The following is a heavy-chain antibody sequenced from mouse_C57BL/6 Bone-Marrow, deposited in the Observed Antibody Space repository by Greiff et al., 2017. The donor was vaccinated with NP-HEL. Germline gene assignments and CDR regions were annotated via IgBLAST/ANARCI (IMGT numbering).Heavy chain of an antibody. CDR2: IYPRSGNT. CDR1: GYTFTSYG. D-gene: IGHD1-1*01. J-gene: IGHJ4*01. V-gene: IGHV1-81*01. CDR3: ARDYYGSRRDAMDY. Sequence: VQVVESGAELARPGASVKLSCKASGYTFTSYGISWVKQRTGQGLEWIGEIYPRSGNTYYNEKFKGKATLTADQSSRTAYMELRSLTSENSAVYFCARDYYGSRRDAMDYWGQGTSVTVSS.